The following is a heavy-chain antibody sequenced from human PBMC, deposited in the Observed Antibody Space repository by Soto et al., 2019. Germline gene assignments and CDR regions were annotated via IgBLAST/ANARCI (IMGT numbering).Heavy chain of an antibody. V-gene: IGHV3-33*01. J-gene: IGHJ6*03. CDR2: IWYDGSNK. D-gene: IGHD3-10*01. CDR3: ARGGSGSYYNSHYYYMDV. Sequence: GGSLRLSCAASGFTFSSYGMHWVRQAPGKGLEWVAVIWYDGSNKYYADSVKGRFTISRDNSKNTLYLQMNSLRAEDTAVYYCARGGSGSYYNSHYYYMDVWGKGTTVTVSS. CDR1: GFTFSSYG.